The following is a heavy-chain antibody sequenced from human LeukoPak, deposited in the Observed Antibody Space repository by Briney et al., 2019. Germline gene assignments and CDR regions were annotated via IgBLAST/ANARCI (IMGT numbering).Heavy chain of an antibody. Sequence: SETLSLTCTVSGGSISSYYWSWIRQPPGKGLERIGYIYYSGSTNYNPSLKSRVTISVDTSKNQFSLKLSSVTAADTAVYYCARGPSVRGVIITIYYYGMDVWGQGTTVTVSS. CDR2: IYYSGST. CDR1: GGSISSYY. D-gene: IGHD3-10*01. CDR3: ARGPSVRGVIITIYYYGMDV. V-gene: IGHV4-59*08. J-gene: IGHJ6*02.